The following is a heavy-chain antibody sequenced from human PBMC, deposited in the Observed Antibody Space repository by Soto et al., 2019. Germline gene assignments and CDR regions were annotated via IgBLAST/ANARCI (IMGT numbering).Heavy chain of an antibody. J-gene: IGHJ4*02. D-gene: IGHD5-18*01. CDR1: GGSSSSSGYY. CDR3: ARDQGAMGTNYYFHY. Sequence: SETLSLTCTVSGGSSSSSGYYWSWIRQHPGKGLEYIGYIYYSGSTYYNPSLKSRLTISLDTSKNQFSLELSSVTAADTAVYYCARDQGAMGTNYYFHYWGQGTLVTVSS. CDR2: IYYSGST. V-gene: IGHV4-31*03.